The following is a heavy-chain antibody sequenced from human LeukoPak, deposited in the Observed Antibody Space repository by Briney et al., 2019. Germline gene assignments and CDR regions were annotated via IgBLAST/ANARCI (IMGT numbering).Heavy chain of an antibody. CDR1: GFTFSSYG. J-gene: IGHJ6*03. CDR3: AKEESGSGWYLYYYYYYYMDV. D-gene: IGHD6-19*01. Sequence: GGSLRLSCAASGFTFSSYGMHWVRQAPGKGLEWVAFIRYDGSNKYYADSVKGRFTISRDNSKNTLYLQMNSLRAEDTAVYYCAKEESGSGWYLYYYYYYYMDVWGKGTTVTISS. V-gene: IGHV3-30*02. CDR2: IRYDGSNK.